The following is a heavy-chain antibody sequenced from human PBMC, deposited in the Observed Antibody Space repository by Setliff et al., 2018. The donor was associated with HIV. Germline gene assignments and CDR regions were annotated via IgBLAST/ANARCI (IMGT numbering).Heavy chain of an antibody. CDR3: ARVRDYYDSGAQAFDI. CDR2: IISSSTNI. V-gene: IGHV3-21*01. D-gene: IGHD3-22*01. J-gene: IGHJ3*02. Sequence: GSLRLSCAASGFTFSSYAMSWVRQAPGKGLEWVSSIISSSTNIYYADSVKGRFTISRDTAKNSLYLQMNSLRAEDTAVYYCARVRDYYDSGAQAFDIWGQGTMVTVSS. CDR1: GFTFSSYA.